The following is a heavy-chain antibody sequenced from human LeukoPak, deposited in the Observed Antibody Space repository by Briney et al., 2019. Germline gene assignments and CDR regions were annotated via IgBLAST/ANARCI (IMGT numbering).Heavy chain of an antibody. V-gene: IGHV1-69*05. CDR2: IIPIFGTA. CDR1: GGTFSSYA. Sequence: SSVKVSCKASGGTFSSYAISWVRQAPGQGLDWMGGIIPIFGTANYAQKFKGRVTITTDESTSTAYMELSSLRSEDTAVYYCARVIAAAGTGYYYYMDVWGKGTTVTVSS. CDR3: ARVIAAAGTGYYYYMDV. D-gene: IGHD6-13*01. J-gene: IGHJ6*03.